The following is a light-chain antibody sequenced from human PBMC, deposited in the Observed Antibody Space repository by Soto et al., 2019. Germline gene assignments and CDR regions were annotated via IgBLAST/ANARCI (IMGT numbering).Light chain of an antibody. V-gene: IGKV3-15*01. Sequence: EIVMTQSPATLSVSPGERATLSCRVSQSVSSNLAWYQQKPGQPPRLLIYGASTRATGIPARFSGSGSGTEFTLTISSLQSEDFAVYYCQQYNNWPPTFGQGTKVEIK. CDR1: QSVSSN. J-gene: IGKJ1*01. CDR3: QQYNNWPPT. CDR2: GAS.